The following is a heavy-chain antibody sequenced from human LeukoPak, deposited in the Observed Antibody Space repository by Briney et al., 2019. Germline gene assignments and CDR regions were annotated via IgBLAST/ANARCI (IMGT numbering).Heavy chain of an antibody. CDR1: GYTFTCYY. CDR2: INPSGGST. Sequence: ASVKVSCKASGYTFTCYYMHWVRQAPGQGPEWMGIINPSGGSTTFAQKFQGRVTMTRDTSTSTVYMELSSLRSEDTAEYYCASVSSFGVVSPNSMDVWGQGTTVTVSS. J-gene: IGHJ6*02. D-gene: IGHD3-3*01. CDR3: ASVSSFGVVSPNSMDV. V-gene: IGHV1-46*01.